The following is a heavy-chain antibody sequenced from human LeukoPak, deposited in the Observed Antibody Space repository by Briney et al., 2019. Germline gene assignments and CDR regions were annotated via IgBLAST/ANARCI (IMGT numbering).Heavy chain of an antibody. Sequence: GESLKISCKDSGYSFTNYWIGWARQKPGKGLEWMGIIYPGDSDTKYSPSFQGQVTISVDKSISTAYLQWSSLKASDTAMYYCARAPPEGLGYFGYWGQGTLVTVSS. CDR3: ARAPPEGLGYFGY. D-gene: IGHD6-19*01. J-gene: IGHJ4*02. CDR1: GYSFTNYW. V-gene: IGHV5-51*01. CDR2: IYPGDSDT.